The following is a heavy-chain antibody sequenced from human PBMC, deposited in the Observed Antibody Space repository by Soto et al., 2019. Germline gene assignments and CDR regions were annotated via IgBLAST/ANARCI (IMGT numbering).Heavy chain of an antibody. CDR3: ARDGRGYCSSTSCPADY. J-gene: IGHJ4*02. Sequence: GASVKLSCKACGYSFTSYAMHWVRQAPGQRLEWMGWINAGNGNTKYSQKFQGRVTITRDTSASTVYMELSSLRSEDTAVYYCARDGRGYCSSTSCPADYWGQGTLVTVSS. CDR2: INAGNGNT. V-gene: IGHV1-3*01. CDR1: GYSFTSYA. D-gene: IGHD2-2*01.